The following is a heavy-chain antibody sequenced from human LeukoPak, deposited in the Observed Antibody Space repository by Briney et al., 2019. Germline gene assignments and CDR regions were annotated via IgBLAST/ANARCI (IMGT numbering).Heavy chain of an antibody. D-gene: IGHD5-18*01. CDR1: GFTFSDYY. CDR3: ARAVQLWFYDY. V-gene: IGHV3-11*06. CDR2: ISSSSSYT. Sequence: GGSLRLSCAASGFTFSDYYMSWIRQAPGKGLEWVSYISSSSSYTNYADSVKGRFTIPRDNAKNSLYLQMNSLRAEDTAVYYCARAVQLWFYDYWGQGTLVTVSS. J-gene: IGHJ4*02.